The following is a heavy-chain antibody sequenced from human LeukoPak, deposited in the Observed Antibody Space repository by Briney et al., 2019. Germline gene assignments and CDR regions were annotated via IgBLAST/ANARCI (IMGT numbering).Heavy chain of an antibody. CDR2: IYYSGST. Sequence: PSETLSLTCTVSGGSITTYYGTWIRQSPGKGLEWIGYIYYSGSTTYNPSLKSRVTISVDTSKSQFSLRLNSVTAADTAVYYCARRAGAYSHPYDYWGQGTLVTVSS. D-gene: IGHD4/OR15-4a*01. J-gene: IGHJ4*02. V-gene: IGHV4-59*01. CDR3: ARRAGAYSHPYDY. CDR1: GGSITTYY.